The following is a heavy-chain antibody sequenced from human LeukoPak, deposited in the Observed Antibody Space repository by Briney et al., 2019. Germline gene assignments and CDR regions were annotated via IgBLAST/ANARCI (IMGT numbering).Heavy chain of an antibody. V-gene: IGHV5-51*01. D-gene: IGHD3-22*01. CDR2: IYPGESDT. J-gene: IGHJ4*02. Sequence: GESLKISFKSSGYSFTSYWIGWGRQMPGKGLEWMGIIYPGESDTRYSPSFQGPVTLSADKFISNAYLQLSSLKAPGTPMYYCARQGYYDSSGYYYFDYWGQGTLVTVSS. CDR1: GYSFTSYW. CDR3: ARQGYYDSSGYYYFDY.